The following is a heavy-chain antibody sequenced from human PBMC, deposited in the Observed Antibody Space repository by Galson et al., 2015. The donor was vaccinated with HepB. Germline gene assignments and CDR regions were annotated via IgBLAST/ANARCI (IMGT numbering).Heavy chain of an antibody. J-gene: IGHJ6*02. V-gene: IGHV3-30-3*01. D-gene: IGHD4-17*01. CDR2: ISSDGGIK. CDR3: ARENGTRTHDYVYNGMDV. CDR1: RFTFSSYP. Sequence: SLRLSCAASRFTFSSYPIHWVRQAPGKGLEWVAIISSDGGIKHYADSVRGRFTISRDNSRNTLYLQMNSLTAEDTAVYYCARENGTRTHDYVYNGMDVWGQGTTVTVSS.